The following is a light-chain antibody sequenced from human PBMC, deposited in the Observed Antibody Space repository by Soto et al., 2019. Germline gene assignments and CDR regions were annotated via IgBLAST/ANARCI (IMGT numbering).Light chain of an antibody. V-gene: IGKV3-20*01. J-gene: IGKJ1*01. CDR2: GTS. CDR1: QSVSSSY. CDR3: HQYDSWT. Sequence: ESVLTQSPGTLSLSQGERATLSCRASQSVSSSYLAWYQQKPGQAPRLFIYGTSSRATGIPDRFSGSGSGTDFTLTICSLEPEDFAVYYCHQYDSWTFGQGTKVDIK.